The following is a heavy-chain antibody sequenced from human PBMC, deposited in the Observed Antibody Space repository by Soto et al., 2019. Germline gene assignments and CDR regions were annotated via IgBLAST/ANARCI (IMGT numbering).Heavy chain of an antibody. CDR2: IYYSGST. D-gene: IGHD6-6*01. Sequence: QVQLQESGPGLVKPSQTLSLTCTVSGGSISSGGYYLSWIRQHPGKGPEWIGYIYYSGSTYYNPSLKSHVIISVDTSKSQFALKLRSVTAADTAVSYCARDRPYSSSSRYYYGMDVWGQVTTVTVSS. CDR3: ARDRPYSSSSRYYYGMDV. V-gene: IGHV4-31*01. CDR1: GGSISSGGYY. J-gene: IGHJ6*02.